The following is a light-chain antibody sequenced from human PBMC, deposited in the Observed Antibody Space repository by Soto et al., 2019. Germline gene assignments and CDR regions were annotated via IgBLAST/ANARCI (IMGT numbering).Light chain of an antibody. Sequence: EIVLSQSPATLSLSPGERATLACRASQSVSSYLAWYQQKPGQAPRLLIYDASNRATGIPARFSGSGSGTVFTLTISSLEPEDFAVYYCQQHSTRGTFGQGTKVEIK. CDR3: QQHSTRGT. V-gene: IGKV3-11*01. J-gene: IGKJ1*01. CDR1: QSVSSY. CDR2: DAS.